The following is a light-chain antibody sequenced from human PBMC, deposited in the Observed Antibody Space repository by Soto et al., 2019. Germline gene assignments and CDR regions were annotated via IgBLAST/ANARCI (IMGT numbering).Light chain of an antibody. J-gene: IGKJ1*01. V-gene: IGKV1-12*01. CDR1: QDISSW. CDR2: AAS. Sequence: DIPMTQSPSSVSASVGDSVTITCRASQDISSWLAWYQQKPGKAPNLLIYAASSLQSGVPSRFSGSGSGTDFTLTINSLQPEDIATYYCQQTNSFPRTFGQGTKVEV. CDR3: QQTNSFPRT.